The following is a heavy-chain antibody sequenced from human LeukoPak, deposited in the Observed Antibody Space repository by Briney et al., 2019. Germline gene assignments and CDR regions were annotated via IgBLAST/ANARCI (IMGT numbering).Heavy chain of an antibody. V-gene: IGHV3-21*01. CDR2: ISSSSSYI. Sequence: GGSLRLSCAASGFTFSSYSMNWVRQAPGKGLEWVSSISSSSSYIYYADSVKGRFTISRDNAKNSLYLKMNSLRAEDTAVYYCAKGYSGYDVFDYWGQGTLVTVSS. CDR3: AKGYSGYDVFDY. J-gene: IGHJ4*02. D-gene: IGHD5-12*01. CDR1: GFTFSSYS.